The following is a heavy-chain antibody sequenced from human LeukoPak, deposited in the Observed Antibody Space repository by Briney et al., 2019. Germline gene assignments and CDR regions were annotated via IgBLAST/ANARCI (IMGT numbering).Heavy chain of an antibody. J-gene: IGHJ6*02. CDR1: GYTFTGYY. Sequence: GASVKVSCKASGYTFTGYYMHWVRQAPGQGLEWMGWINPNSGGTNYAQKFQGRGTMTRDTSISTAYMELSRLRSDDTAVYYCARDSEYYYGSGSYSPEYYYYYGMDVWGQGTTVTVSS. CDR2: INPNSGGT. D-gene: IGHD3-10*01. CDR3: ARDSEYYYGSGSYSPEYYYYYGMDV. V-gene: IGHV1-2*02.